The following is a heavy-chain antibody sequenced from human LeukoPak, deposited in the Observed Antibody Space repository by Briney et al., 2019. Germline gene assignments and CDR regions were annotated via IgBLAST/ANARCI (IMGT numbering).Heavy chain of an antibody. V-gene: IGHV4-59*08. CDR2: IYYTGTT. CDR1: GGSISSSY. J-gene: IGHJ4*02. D-gene: IGHD6-19*01. Sequence: SSETLSLTCTVSGGSISSSYWSWIRQPPGKGLEWIGYIYYTGTTNYNPSLKSRVTISVDTSKNQFSLKLSSVTAADTAVYYCARLKGYSSGWYPSYYFDYWGQGTLVTVSS. CDR3: ARLKGYSSGWYPSYYFDY.